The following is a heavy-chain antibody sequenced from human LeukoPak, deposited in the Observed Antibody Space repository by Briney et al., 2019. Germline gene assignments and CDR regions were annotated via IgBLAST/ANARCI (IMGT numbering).Heavy chain of an antibody. CDR2: IYYSGST. Sequence: SETLSLTCTVSGGSISSYYWSWIRRPPGKGLEWIGYIYYSGSTNYNPSLKSRVSISVDTSKNQFSLKLSSVTAADTAVYYCARATVTRRYYYYYYYMDVWGKGTTVTVSS. J-gene: IGHJ6*03. V-gene: IGHV4-59*01. CDR3: ARATVTRRYYYYYYYMDV. CDR1: GGSISSYY. D-gene: IGHD4-17*01.